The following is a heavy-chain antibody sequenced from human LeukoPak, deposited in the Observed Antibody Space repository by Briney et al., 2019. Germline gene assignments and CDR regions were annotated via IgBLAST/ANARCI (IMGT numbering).Heavy chain of an antibody. CDR2: IYYGGST. CDR3: ARVVVATIPHFDY. CDR1: GFTFNSFG. V-gene: IGHV4-31*02. J-gene: IGHJ4*02. Sequence: LRLSCAASGFTFNSFGMSWIRQHPGKGLGWIGYIYYGGSTYYNPSLKSRVTISVDTSKNQFSLKLSSVTAADTAVCYCARVVVATIPHFDYWGQGTLVTVSS. D-gene: IGHD5-12*01.